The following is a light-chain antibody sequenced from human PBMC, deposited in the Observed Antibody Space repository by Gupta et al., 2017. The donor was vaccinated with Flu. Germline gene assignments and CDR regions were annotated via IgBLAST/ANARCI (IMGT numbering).Light chain of an antibody. CDR2: SNN. V-gene: IGLV1-44*01. Sequence: RVTISCSGSSSNIGDNPVNWYRQLPGTAPTLLIYSNNQRPSGVPDRFSGSKSGTSASLAISGLQSEDEADYSCAAWDDSLSGVVFGGGTKLTVV. J-gene: IGLJ2*01. CDR3: AAWDDSLSGVV. CDR1: SSNIGDNP.